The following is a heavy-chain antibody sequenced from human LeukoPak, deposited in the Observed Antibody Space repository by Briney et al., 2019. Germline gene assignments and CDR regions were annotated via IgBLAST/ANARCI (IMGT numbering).Heavy chain of an antibody. CDR3: AREPPADYYYYGMDV. CDR2: ISAYNGNT. D-gene: IGHD2-2*01. Sequence: ASVKVSCKASGYTFTSYGISWVRQAPGQGLEWMGWISAYNGNTNYAQKLQGRVTMTTDTSTSTAYMELRSLRSDDTAVYYCAREPPADYYYYGMDVWGQGTTVTVS. CDR1: GYTFTSYG. J-gene: IGHJ6*02. V-gene: IGHV1-18*01.